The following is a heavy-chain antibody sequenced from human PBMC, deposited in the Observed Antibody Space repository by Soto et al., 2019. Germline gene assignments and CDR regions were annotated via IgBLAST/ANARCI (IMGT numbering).Heavy chain of an antibody. Sequence: PSETLSLTCTVSGGSISSSSYYWGWIRQPPGKGLEWIGNIYYSGSTYYNPSLKSRVTISVDTSKNQFSLKLSSVTAADTAVYYCARVGGGIVLSWFDPWGQGTLVTVSS. CDR2: IYYSGST. V-gene: IGHV4-39*01. J-gene: IGHJ5*02. CDR3: ARVGGGIVLSWFDP. D-gene: IGHD2-8*02. CDR1: GGSISSSSYY.